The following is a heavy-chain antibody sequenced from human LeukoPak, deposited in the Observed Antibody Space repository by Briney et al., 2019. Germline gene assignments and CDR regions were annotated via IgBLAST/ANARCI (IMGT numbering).Heavy chain of an antibody. CDR2: IKQDGSEK. D-gene: IGHD3-3*01. CDR1: GFTFSSYW. CDR3: ARTDFWSGYKLAYDY. J-gene: IGHJ4*02. Sequence: PGGSLRLSCAASGFTFSSYWMSWVRQAPGQGLEWVANIKQDGSEKYYVDSVKGRFTISRDNAKNSLYLQMNSLRAEDTAVYYCARTDFWSGYKLAYDYWGQGTLVTVSS. V-gene: IGHV3-7*01.